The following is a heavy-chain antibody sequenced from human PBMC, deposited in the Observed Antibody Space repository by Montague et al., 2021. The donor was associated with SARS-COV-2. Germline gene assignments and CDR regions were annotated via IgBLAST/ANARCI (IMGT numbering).Heavy chain of an antibody. J-gene: IGHJ3*02. CDR3: ARGQVTIFGVLIMLPAAGALDI. CDR1: GGSFSGYY. Sequence: SETLSLTCAVYGGSFSGYYWSWIRQPPGKGLEWIGEVNHSGSTNYNPSLKSRDTISVDTSKNQFSLKMNSVSAADAAAYYCARGQVTIFGVLIMLPAAGALDIWGRGTMVSVSS. V-gene: IGHV4-34*01. CDR2: VNHSGST. D-gene: IGHD3-3*01.